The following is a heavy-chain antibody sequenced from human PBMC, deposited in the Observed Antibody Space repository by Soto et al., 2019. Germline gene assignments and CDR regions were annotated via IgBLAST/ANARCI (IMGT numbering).Heavy chain of an antibody. CDR3: ARAYYDFWSGYWSNDAFDI. CDR1: GFTFSSYG. J-gene: IGHJ3*02. CDR2: IWYDGSNK. Sequence: GGFMRLSCAASGFTFSSYGMHWVRQAPGKGLEWVAVIWYDGSNKYYADSVKGRFTISRDNSKNTLYLQMNSLRAEDTAVYYCARAYYDFWSGYWSNDAFDIWGQGTMVTVSS. V-gene: IGHV3-33*01. D-gene: IGHD3-3*01.